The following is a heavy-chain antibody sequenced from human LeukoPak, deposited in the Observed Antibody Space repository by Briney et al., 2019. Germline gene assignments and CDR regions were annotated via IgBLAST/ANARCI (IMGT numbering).Heavy chain of an antibody. D-gene: IGHD5-18*01. CDR2: IYYSGST. CDR3: ARDYQGGYGDKTVDY. Sequence: PSQTLSLTCTVSGGSISSGGYYWGWIRQPPGKGLEWIGSIYYSGSTYYNPSLKSRVTISVDTSKNQFSLKLSSVAAADTAVYYCARDYQGGYGDKTVDYWGQGTLVTVSS. J-gene: IGHJ4*02. CDR1: GGSISSGGYY. V-gene: IGHV4-39*07.